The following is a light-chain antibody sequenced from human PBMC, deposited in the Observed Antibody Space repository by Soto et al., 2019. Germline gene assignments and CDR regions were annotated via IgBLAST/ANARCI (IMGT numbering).Light chain of an antibody. CDR3: QSYDNSLLAYV. Sequence: QSALAQPASVSGSPGQSVTISCTGTSSDVGAYNSVSWYQQHPDKAPQLMIYKGTQRPSGVSNRFSGSTSGTSASLAITGLQAEDAADYYCQSYDNSLLAYVFGGGTKLTVL. V-gene: IGLV2-14*02. CDR1: SSDVGAYNS. CDR2: KGT. J-gene: IGLJ2*01.